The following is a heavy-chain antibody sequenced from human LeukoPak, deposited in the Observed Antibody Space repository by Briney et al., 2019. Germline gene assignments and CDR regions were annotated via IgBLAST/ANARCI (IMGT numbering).Heavy chain of an antibody. CDR2: IKSKTDGGTT. CDR3: TTGVTTVTTFDY. V-gene: IGHV3-15*01. Sequence: PGGSLRLSCAASGFTFSSYWMSWVRQAPGKGLEWVGRIKSKTDGGTTDYAAPVKGRFTISRDDSKNTLYLQMNSLKTEDTAVYYCTTGVTTVTTFDYWGRGTLVTVSS. J-gene: IGHJ4*02. D-gene: IGHD4-17*01. CDR1: GFTFSSYW.